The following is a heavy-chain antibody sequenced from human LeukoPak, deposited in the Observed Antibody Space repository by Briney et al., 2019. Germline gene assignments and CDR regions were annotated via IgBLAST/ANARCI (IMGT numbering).Heavy chain of an antibody. D-gene: IGHD3-22*01. CDR2: ISAYNGNT. CDR3: ARDRGYYDSSGYRPFDY. CDR1: GYTFTSYG. Sequence: ASVKVSCKASGYTFTSYGISWVRQAPGQGLEWMGWISAYNGNTNYAQKLQGRVTMTTDTSTSTAYMELRSLRSEDTAVYYCARDRGYYDSSGYRPFDYWGQGTLVTVSS. V-gene: IGHV1-18*01. J-gene: IGHJ4*02.